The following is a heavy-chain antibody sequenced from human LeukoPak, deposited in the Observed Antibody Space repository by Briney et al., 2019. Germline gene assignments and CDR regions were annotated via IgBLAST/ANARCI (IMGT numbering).Heavy chain of an antibody. CDR2: INPNSGGT. D-gene: IGHD3-22*01. CDR3: ARSMIDSSGYFDY. J-gene: IGHJ4*02. V-gene: IGHV1-2*04. Sequence: GASVKVSCKTSGYTFTGYYMHWVRQAPGQGLEWMGWINPNSGGTNYAQKFQGWVTMTRDTSISTAYMELSRLRSDDTAVYYCARSMIDSSGYFDYWGQGTLVTVSS. CDR1: GYTFTGYY.